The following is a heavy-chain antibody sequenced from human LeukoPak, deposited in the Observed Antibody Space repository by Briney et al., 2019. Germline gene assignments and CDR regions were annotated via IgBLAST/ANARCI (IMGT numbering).Heavy chain of an antibody. J-gene: IGHJ6*03. CDR2: MNPNSGNT. Sequence: ASVKVSCKASGYTFTSYDINWVRQATGQGLEWMGWMNPNSGNTGYAQKFQGRVTITRNTSISTAYMELSSLRSEDTAVYYCARGFRGDITIFGVAHRPMDVWGKGTTVTVSS. D-gene: IGHD3-3*01. V-gene: IGHV1-8*03. CDR3: ARGFRGDITIFGVAHRPMDV. CDR1: GYTFTSYD.